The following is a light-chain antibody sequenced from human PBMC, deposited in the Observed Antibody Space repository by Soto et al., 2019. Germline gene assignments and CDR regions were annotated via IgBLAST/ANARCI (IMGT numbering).Light chain of an antibody. CDR2: AAS. Sequence: DIQITHSPSTLSASVGKRVTITCRASQSISSWLAWYQQKPGKAPNLLIYAASSLHSGVPSRFSGSGSGTDSTLTISSLEPEDFAVYYCEQRYSGWRCGQGNK. CDR3: EQRYSGWR. J-gene: IGKJ1*01. V-gene: IGKV1-5*01. CDR1: QSISSW.